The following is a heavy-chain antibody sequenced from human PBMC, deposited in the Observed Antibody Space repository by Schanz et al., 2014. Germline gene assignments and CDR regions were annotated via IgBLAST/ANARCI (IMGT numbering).Heavy chain of an antibody. J-gene: IGHJ6*02. CDR3: AKELTRRGGQTNFYYYYGMDV. CDR2: IYYNGTNK. D-gene: IGHD5-12*01. CDR1: GFNFSNYD. Sequence: QVQLVESGGGVVQPGRSLRLSCAASGFNFSNYDIHWVRQAPGKGLEWVALIYYNGTNKYYADSVKGRFTISRDNSQNTLYLQMNPLRTEDTVVYYCAKELTRRGGQTNFYYYYGMDVWGQGTTVTVSS. V-gene: IGHV3-30*18.